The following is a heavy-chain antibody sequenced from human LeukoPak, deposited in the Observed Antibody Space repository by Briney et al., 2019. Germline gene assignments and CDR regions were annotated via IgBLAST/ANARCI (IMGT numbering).Heavy chain of an antibody. D-gene: IGHD4-23*01. CDR1: GFTFSSYG. Sequence: GGSLRLSCAASGFTFSSYGMHWVRQAPGKGLEWVAVISYDGSNKYYADSVKGRFTISRDNSKNTLYLQMNSLRAEDTAVYYCAKGGSVAAASEIDYWGQGTLVTVSS. J-gene: IGHJ4*02. CDR3: AKGGSVAAASEIDY. V-gene: IGHV3-30*18. CDR2: ISYDGSNK.